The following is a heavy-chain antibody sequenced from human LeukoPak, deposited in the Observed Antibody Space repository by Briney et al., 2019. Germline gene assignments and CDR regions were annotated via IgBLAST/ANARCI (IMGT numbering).Heavy chain of an antibody. J-gene: IGHJ4*02. CDR2: INPNSGGT. CDR3: APAPPLTQSLFSHPPPYYFDY. CDR1: GYTFTGYY. D-gene: IGHD3-22*01. Sequence: ASVKVSCKASGYTFTGYYMHWVRQAPGQGLEWMGRINPNSGGTNYAQKFQGRVTMTRDTSISTAYMELSRLRSDDTAVYYSAPAPPLTQSLFSHPPPYYFDYWGQGTLVPVSS. V-gene: IGHV1-2*06.